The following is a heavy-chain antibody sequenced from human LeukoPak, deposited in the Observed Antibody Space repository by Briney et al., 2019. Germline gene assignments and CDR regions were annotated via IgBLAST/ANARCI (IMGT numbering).Heavy chain of an antibody. CDR3: ATHSSGSYGRVFDY. Sequence: SETLSLTCSVTGDSTSKYFWSRIRQPPGKGPEWIGHIYDSGSINYNPSLKSRVTISIDTSKNQFFLKLTSVTAADTAVYYCATHSSGSYGRVFDYWGQGTLVTVSS. CDR2: IYDSGSI. D-gene: IGHD3-22*01. V-gene: IGHV4-59*01. J-gene: IGHJ4*02. CDR1: GDSTSKYF.